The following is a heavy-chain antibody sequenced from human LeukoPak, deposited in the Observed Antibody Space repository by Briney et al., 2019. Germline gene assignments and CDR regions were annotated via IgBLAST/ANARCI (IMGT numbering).Heavy chain of an antibody. D-gene: IGHD6-13*01. J-gene: IGHJ4*02. V-gene: IGHV3-21*01. CDR3: ARDQATTAAAGTSSVN. CDR1: GFTFSSYE. CDR2: ISRSSVSI. Sequence: GGSLRLSCAASGFTFSSYEMNRVRQAPGKGLQWVSSISRSSVSIYYADSVKGRFTISRDNAKNSLYLQMDSLRAEDTAVYYCARDQATTAAAGTSSVNWGQGTLVTVSS.